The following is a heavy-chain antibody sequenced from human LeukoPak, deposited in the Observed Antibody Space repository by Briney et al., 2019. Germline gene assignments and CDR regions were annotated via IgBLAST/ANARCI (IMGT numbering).Heavy chain of an antibody. CDR2: INPNSGGT. D-gene: IGHD2-15*01. CDR1: GYTFTGYY. CDR3: ARGYCSGGSCYSVENWFDP. J-gene: IGHJ5*02. V-gene: IGHV1-2*06. Sequence: ASVKLSCKAAGYTFTGYYMFWVRQAPGQGREWMGRINPNSGGTNYAQKFQGRVTMTRDTSISTAYMELSRLRSDDTAVYYCARGYCSGGSCYSVENWFDPWGQGTLVTVSS.